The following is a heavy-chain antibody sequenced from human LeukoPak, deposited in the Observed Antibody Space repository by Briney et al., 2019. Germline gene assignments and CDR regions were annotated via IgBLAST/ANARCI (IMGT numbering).Heavy chain of an antibody. CDR1: GFTVSSNY. V-gene: IGHV3-53*01. D-gene: IGHD6-13*01. CDR2: IYSGGST. CDR3: ATIAAAGIFDY. J-gene: IGHJ4*02. Sequence: GGSLRLSCAASGFTVSSNYMSWVRQAPGKGLEWVSVIYSGGSTYYAASVKGRFTISRDNSKNTLYLQMNSLRAEDTAVYYCATIAAAGIFDYWGQGTLVTVSS.